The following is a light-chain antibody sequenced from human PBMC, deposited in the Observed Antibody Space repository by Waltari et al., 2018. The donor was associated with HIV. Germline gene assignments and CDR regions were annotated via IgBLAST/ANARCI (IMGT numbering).Light chain of an antibody. CDR1: KSGDKY. CDR3: QAWDRGTAV. J-gene: IGLJ2*01. CDR2: QDN. Sequence: SYELTQPPSVSVSPGQTASITCSGDKSGDKYTCWYQQKQGQSPVLVIYQDNKRPSGIAARFSGSNSGNTATLTISGTQAMDEADYYCQAWDRGTAVFGGGTKLTVL. V-gene: IGLV3-1*01.